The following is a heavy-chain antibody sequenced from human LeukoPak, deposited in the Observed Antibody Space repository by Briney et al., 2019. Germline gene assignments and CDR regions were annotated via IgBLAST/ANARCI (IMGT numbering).Heavy chain of an antibody. CDR2: INHSGST. CDR3: ARGLGYCSGGSCYRGFGY. Sequence: SETLSLTCAVYGGSFSGYDWSWIRQPPGKGLEWIGEINHSGSTNYNPSLKSRVTISVDTSKNQFSLKLSSVTAADTAVYYCARGLGYCSGGSCYRGFGYWGQGTLVTVSS. CDR1: GGSFSGYD. V-gene: IGHV4-34*01. J-gene: IGHJ4*02. D-gene: IGHD2-15*01.